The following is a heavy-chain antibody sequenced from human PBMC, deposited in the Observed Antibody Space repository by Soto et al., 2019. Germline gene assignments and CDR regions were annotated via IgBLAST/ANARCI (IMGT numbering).Heavy chain of an antibody. V-gene: IGHV3-48*01. Sequence: PGGSLRLSCAASGFTFSSYSMNWVRQAPEKGLEWVSYISSSSSTIYYADSVKGRFTISRDNAKNSLYLQMNSLRAEDTAVYYCARDYDFWSGTHYYMDVWCKRTTVTVSS. CDR2: ISSSSSTI. D-gene: IGHD3-3*01. CDR1: GFTFSSYS. J-gene: IGHJ6*03. CDR3: ARDYDFWSGTHYYMDV.